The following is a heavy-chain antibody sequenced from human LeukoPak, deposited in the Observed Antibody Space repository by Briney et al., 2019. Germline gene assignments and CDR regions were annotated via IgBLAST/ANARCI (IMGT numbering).Heavy chain of an antibody. CDR2: IKSKTDGGTT. V-gene: IGHV3-15*01. CDR3: TTPEYSSGWYEVSRY. CDR1: GFTFSNAW. J-gene: IGHJ4*02. Sequence: GGSLRLSCAASGFTFSNAWMSWVRQAPGKGVEWVGRIKSKTDGGTTDYAAPVKGRFTISRDDSKNTLYLQMNSLKTEDTAVYYCTTPEYSSGWYEVSRYWGQGTLVTVSS. D-gene: IGHD6-19*01.